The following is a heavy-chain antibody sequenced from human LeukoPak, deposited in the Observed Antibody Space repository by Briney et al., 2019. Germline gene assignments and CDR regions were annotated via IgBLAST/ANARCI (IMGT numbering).Heavy chain of an antibody. CDR1: GYTFTSYG. V-gene: IGHV1-18*01. CDR3: ARASIVLMVYGNWFDP. Sequence: ASVKVSCKASGYTFTSYGISWVRQAPGQGPEWMGWISAYNGNTNYAQKLQGRVTMTTDTSTSTAYMELRSLRSDDTAVYYCARASIVLMVYGNWFDPWGQGTLVTVSS. J-gene: IGHJ5*02. D-gene: IGHD2-8*01. CDR2: ISAYNGNT.